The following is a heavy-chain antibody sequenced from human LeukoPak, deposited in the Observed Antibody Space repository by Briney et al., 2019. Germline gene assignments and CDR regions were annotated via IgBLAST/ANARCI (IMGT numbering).Heavy chain of an antibody. V-gene: IGHV1-46*01. CDR3: ARASLTVTMSKYFLH. CDR2: INPSGGST. CDR1: GYTFTSYY. J-gene: IGHJ1*01. Sequence: ASVKVSCKASGYTFTSYYMHWVRQAPGQGLEWMGIINPSGGSTSYAQKFQGRVTMTTDTSTSIAYMEVRSLRSDDTAVYYCARASLTVTMSKYFLHWGQGTLVTVSS. D-gene: IGHD4-11*01.